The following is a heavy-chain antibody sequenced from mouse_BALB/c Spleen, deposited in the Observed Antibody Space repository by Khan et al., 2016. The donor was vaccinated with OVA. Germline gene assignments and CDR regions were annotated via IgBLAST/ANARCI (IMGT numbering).Heavy chain of an antibody. J-gene: IGHJ3*01. CDR2: IDPENGET. CDR1: GFNIKDYY. V-gene: IGHV14-1*02. Sequence: VQLQQSGAELVRPGALVKLSCKASGFNIKDYYMHWVKQRPEQGLEWIGWIDPENGETVYDPKFQDKASITADTSANTAYLQFSSLTSEDTASYYCARSGYFAWFAYWGQGTLVTVSA. CDR3: ARSGYFAWFAY.